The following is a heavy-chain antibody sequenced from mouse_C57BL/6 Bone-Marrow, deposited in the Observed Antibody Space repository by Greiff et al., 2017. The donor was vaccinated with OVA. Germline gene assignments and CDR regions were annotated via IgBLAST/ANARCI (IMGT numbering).Heavy chain of an antibody. D-gene: IGHD1-1*01. V-gene: IGHV1-82*01. CDR2: IYPGDGDT. Sequence: QVQLQQSGPELVKPGASVKISCKASGYAFSSSWMNWVKQRPGKGLEWIGRIYPGDGDTNYNGKFKGKATLTADKSSSTAYMQLSSLTSEDSAVYFCARSITTVVYWYFDVWGTGTTVTVSS. CDR1: GYAFSSSW. CDR3: ARSITTVVYWYFDV. J-gene: IGHJ1*03.